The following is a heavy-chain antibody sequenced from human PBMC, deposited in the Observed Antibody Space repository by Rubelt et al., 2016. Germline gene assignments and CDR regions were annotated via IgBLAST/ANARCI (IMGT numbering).Heavy chain of an antibody. CDR1: GYTFTSYG. CDR2: IRAYNDNT. V-gene: IGHV1-18*01. Sequence: QVQLVQSGAEVKKPGASVKVSCKASGYTFTSYGISWVRQAPGQGLEWMGWIRAYNDNTNYAQKLQGRVTMTTDTSTSTAYMELRSLRSDDTAVYYCARDRTWLVPGLDAFDIWGQGTMVTVSS. J-gene: IGHJ3*02. D-gene: IGHD6-19*01. CDR3: ARDRTWLVPGLDAFDI.